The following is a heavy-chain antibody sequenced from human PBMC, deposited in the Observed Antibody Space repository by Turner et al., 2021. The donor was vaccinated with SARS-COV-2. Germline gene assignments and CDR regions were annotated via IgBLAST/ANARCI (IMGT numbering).Heavy chain of an antibody. J-gene: IGHJ4*02. CDR2: ISGSGRST. CDR3: AKDLWPYGDYARFDY. D-gene: IGHD4-17*01. Sequence: EVQVVESGGGLVKPGGSLRLSCAASGFTFSSYSMNWVRQAPGKGLEWVSAISGSGRSTYYADSVKGRFTISRDNSKNTLYLQMNSLRAEDTAIYYCAKDLWPYGDYARFDYWGQGTLVTVSS. V-gene: IGHV3-23*04. CDR1: GFTFSSYS.